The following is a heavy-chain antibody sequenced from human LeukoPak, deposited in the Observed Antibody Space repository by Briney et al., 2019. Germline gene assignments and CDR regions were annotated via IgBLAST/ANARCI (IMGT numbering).Heavy chain of an antibody. D-gene: IGHD1-26*01. CDR1: GYKFTNYW. CDR2: IYPDDSNT. Sequence: GESLKISCKGSGYKFTNYWIVWVRQMPGKGLEWMGTIYPDDSNTRYSPSFQGQVTISADKSFSTAYLQWNSLKASDTAMYYCARQMGPQGMVDYWGQGTLVTVSS. CDR3: ARQMGPQGMVDY. J-gene: IGHJ4*02. V-gene: IGHV5-51*01.